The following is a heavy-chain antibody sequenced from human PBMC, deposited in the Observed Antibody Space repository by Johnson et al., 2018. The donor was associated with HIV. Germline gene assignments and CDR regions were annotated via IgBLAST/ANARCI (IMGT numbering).Heavy chain of an antibody. V-gene: IGHV3-30*03. Sequence: QVQLVESGGGLVQPGGSLRLSCGASGFTVSSDYMTWVRQAPGKGLEWVAVISYDGSNKYYADSVKGRFTISRDNSKNTLYLQMNSLRAEDTAVYYCARDRGLDAFDIWGQGTMVTVSS. CDR2: ISYDGSNK. D-gene: IGHD3-10*01. CDR3: ARDRGLDAFDI. CDR1: GFTVSSDY. J-gene: IGHJ3*02.